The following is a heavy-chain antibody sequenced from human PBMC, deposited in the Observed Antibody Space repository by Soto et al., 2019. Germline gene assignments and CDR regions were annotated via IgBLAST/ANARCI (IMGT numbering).Heavy chain of an antibody. CDR2: ISWNSGSI. D-gene: IGHD2-8*01. CDR1: GFTFDDYA. V-gene: IGHV3-9*01. J-gene: IGHJ2*01. CDR3: AKDIVLMVYTRGYFDL. Sequence: EVQLVESGGGLVQPGRSLRLSCAASGFTFDDYAMHWVRQAPGKGLEWVSGISWNSGSIGYADSVKGRFTISRDNAKNSLYLQMNRLRAEDTALYYCAKDIVLMVYTRGYFDLWGRGTLVTVSS.